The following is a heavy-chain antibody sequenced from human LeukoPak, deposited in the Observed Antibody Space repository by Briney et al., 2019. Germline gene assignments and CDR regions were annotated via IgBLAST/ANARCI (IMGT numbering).Heavy chain of an antibody. Sequence: KPSETLSPTWSVAAGTVTISSYCCAWIRQPPGKGLEWIGTIYYTGSTSYSPSLKSRVIMTLDTSKNQFSLQESSGGEADTADYYCEKLALSLVRDFDFCGQGSLVTVSS. J-gene: IGHJ4*02. CDR2: IYYTGST. CDR1: AGTVTISSYC. CDR3: EKLALSLVRDFDF. D-gene: IGHD3-10*01. V-gene: IGHV4-39*01.